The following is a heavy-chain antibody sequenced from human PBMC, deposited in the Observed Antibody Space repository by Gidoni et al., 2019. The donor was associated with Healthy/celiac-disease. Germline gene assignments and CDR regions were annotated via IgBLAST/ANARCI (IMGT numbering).Heavy chain of an antibody. J-gene: IGHJ6*02. CDR3: TTDLRDYYDSSGYYIYYYYGMDV. Sequence: EVQLVESGGGLVKPGGSLRLSCAASGFTFSNAWLTWVRLAPGKGLGWVGRIKSKTDGGTTDYAAPVKGRFTISRDDSKNTLYLQMNSLKTEDTAVYYCTTDLRDYYDSSGYYIYYYYGMDVWGQGTTVTVSS. CDR2: IKSKTDGGTT. V-gene: IGHV3-15*07. CDR1: GFTFSNAW. D-gene: IGHD3-22*01.